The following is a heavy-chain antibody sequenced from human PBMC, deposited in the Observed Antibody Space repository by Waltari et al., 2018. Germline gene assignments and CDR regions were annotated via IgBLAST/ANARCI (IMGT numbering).Heavy chain of an antibody. CDR2: IYWNDDK. D-gene: IGHD3-3*01. V-gene: IGHV2-5*01. CDR1: GFPLSTSVVG. J-gene: IGHJ5*02. Sequence: TLTEPGPTLVNPTQTLTLTCTFSGFPLSTSVVGVGWIRQPPGKALGWLALIYWNDDKRYNPSLKSRLTITKDTSKNQVILTMTNMDPVDTATYSCAHVKSDYDFWSGYYPESWFDPWGQGTLVTVSS. CDR3: AHVKSDYDFWSGYYPESWFDP.